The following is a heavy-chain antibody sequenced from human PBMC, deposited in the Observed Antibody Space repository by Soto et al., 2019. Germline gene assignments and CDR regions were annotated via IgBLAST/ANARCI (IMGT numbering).Heavy chain of an antibody. CDR1: GFTFSNYW. J-gene: IGHJ4*02. CDR2: IKQDGSEK. D-gene: IGHD3-10*01. Sequence: PGGSLRLSCAASGFTFSNYWMNWVRQAPGKGLEWVANIKQDGSEKYYMDSVKGRFTVSRDNARNSLYLQMNSLRAEDTAVYFCARIIRDFTPHLDYWGQGTLVTVSS. V-gene: IGHV3-7*03. CDR3: ARIIRDFTPHLDY.